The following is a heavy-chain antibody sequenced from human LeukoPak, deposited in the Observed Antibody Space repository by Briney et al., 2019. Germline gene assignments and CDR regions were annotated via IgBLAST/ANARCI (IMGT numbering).Heavy chain of an antibody. CDR3: ARDQPRSGWAFDY. D-gene: IGHD6-19*01. V-gene: IGHV3-23*01. CDR2: IIGSGGNT. Sequence: GGSLRLSCAASGFTFSSYAMSWVRQAPGKGLEWVSAIIGSGGNTYYADSVKGRFTISRDNSKNTLYLQMNSLRAEDTAVYYCARDQPRSGWAFDYWGQGPLVTVSS. CDR1: GFTFSSYA. J-gene: IGHJ4*02.